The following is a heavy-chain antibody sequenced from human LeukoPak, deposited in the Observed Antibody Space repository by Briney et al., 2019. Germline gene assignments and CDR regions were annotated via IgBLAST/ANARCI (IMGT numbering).Heavy chain of an antibody. CDR1: GYTFTSYF. D-gene: IGHD6-6*01. CDR3: ARDLEYTHYYYGMDV. Sequence: GASVKVSCKASGYTFTSYFIHWVRQAPGQGLEWMGIINPSGGSATYAQKFQGRVAMTRDTSTSTVYMELSSLRSEDTAMYYCARDLEYTHYYYGMDVWGQGTTVTVSS. V-gene: IGHV1-46*01. J-gene: IGHJ6*02. CDR2: INPSGGSA.